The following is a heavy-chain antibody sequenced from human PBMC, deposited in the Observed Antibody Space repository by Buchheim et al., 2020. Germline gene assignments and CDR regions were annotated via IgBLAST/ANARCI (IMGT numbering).Heavy chain of an antibody. CDR3: AKGRVFSNYGMDV. Sequence: EVQLLESGGGLVQPGGSLRLSCAASGFTFSNYAMSWVRQAPGKGLEWVSSLIGSGDSTDYADSVKGRFIISRDNSQNTLYLQMNTLRAEDTAAYYCAKGRVFSNYGMDVWGQGTT. CDR1: GFTFSNYA. CDR2: LIGSGDST. V-gene: IGHV3-23*01. D-gene: IGHD2/OR15-2a*01. J-gene: IGHJ6*02.